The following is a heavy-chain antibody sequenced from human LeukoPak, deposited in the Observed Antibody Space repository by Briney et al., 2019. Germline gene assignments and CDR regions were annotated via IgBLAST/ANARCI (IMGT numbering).Heavy chain of an antibody. CDR3: ARDRWASPPWVDP. J-gene: IGHJ5*02. CDR2: IYHSGST. Sequence: PSQTLSPTCAVSGGSISSGGYSWSWIRQPPGKGLEWIGYIYHSGSTYYNPSLKSRVTISVDRSKNQFSLKLSSVTAADTAVYYCARDRWASPPWVDPWGQGTLVTVSS. V-gene: IGHV4-30-2*01. D-gene: IGHD4-23*01. CDR1: GGSISSGGYS.